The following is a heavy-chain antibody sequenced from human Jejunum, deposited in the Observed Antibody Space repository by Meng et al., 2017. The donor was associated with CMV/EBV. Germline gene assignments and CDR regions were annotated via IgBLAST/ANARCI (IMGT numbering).Heavy chain of an antibody. V-gene: IGHV3-66*03. CDR3: AREGFGVDFYYYALDV. CDR1: GFTVSSNY. Sequence: GFTVSSNYMTWVRQTPGKGLEWVSGIYKRGTIYYADSVKGRFTISRDNSKNTLYPQMNSLRVEDTAVYYCAREGFGVDFYYYALDVWGQGTTVTVSS. D-gene: IGHD3-3*01. J-gene: IGHJ6*02. CDR2: IYKRGTI.